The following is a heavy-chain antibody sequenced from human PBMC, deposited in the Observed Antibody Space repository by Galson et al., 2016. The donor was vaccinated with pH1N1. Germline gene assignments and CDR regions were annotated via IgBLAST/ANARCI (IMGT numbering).Heavy chain of an antibody. CDR1: GFTFSTYG. Sequence: SLRLSCAASGFTFSTYGMNWVRQAPGEGLEWVAVISYDGNNKYYVDSVKDRLTISRDNSRNTLYLQMTSLRAEDTAVYYCARDRPQMLLRYFEWLLGDAMDVWGQGTTVTVSS. D-gene: IGHD3-9*01. CDR3: ARDRPQMLLRYFEWLLGDAMDV. CDR2: ISYDGNNK. V-gene: IGHV3-30*03. J-gene: IGHJ6*02.